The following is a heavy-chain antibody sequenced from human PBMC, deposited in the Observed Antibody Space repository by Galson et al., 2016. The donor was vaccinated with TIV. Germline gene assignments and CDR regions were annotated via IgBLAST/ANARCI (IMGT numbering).Heavy chain of an antibody. J-gene: IGHJ4*02. V-gene: IGHV3-11*01. Sequence: SLRLSCAASGFTFSDYYMSWVRQAPGKGLEWISYIGSTGRAIYYADSVRGRFTNSRDNAKSSLFLQMNSLRVEDTAVYYCARDCSSTNCYTDPIYFDSWGQGALVTVSS. CDR2: IGSTGRAI. D-gene: IGHD2-2*02. CDR3: ARDCSSTNCYTDPIYFDS. CDR1: GFTFSDYY.